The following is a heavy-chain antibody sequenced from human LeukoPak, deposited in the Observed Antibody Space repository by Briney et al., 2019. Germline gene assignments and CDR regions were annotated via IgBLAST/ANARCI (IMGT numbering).Heavy chain of an antibody. Sequence: GGALRLSCAASGFTFNSYWMHWVRQAPGKGVVWASRINIDGSSISYADSVKGRFTISRDNAKETLDLQMNSLRAEDTAVYYCATVGATSAYFDYWGQGILVTVSS. J-gene: IGHJ4*02. D-gene: IGHD1-26*01. V-gene: IGHV3-74*01. CDR3: ATVGATSAYFDY. CDR1: GFTFNSYW. CDR2: INIDGSSI.